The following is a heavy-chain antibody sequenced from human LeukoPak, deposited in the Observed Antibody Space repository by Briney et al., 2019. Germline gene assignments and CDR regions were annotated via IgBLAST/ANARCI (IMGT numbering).Heavy chain of an antibody. V-gene: IGHV3-7*01. CDR2: INHNGNVN. Sequence: GGSLRLSCAASGFTFSSYWMNWARQAPGKGLEWVASINHNGNVNYYVDSVKGRFTISRDNAKNSLYLQMNSLRAEDTAVYYCARDAAAGDYWGQGTLVTVSS. CDR3: ARDAAAGDY. J-gene: IGHJ4*02. D-gene: IGHD6-13*01. CDR1: GFTFSSYW.